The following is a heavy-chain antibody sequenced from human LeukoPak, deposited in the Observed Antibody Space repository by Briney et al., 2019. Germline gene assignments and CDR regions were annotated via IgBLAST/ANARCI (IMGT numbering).Heavy chain of an antibody. CDR1: GGSFSGYY. CDR3: ARGVVRGVSVAYY. V-gene: IGHV4-34*01. Sequence: SETLSLTCAVYGGSFSGYYWSWIRQPPGKGLEWIGEINHSGGTNYNPSLRSRVTISVDTSKNQFSLNLSSVTAADTALYYCARGVVRGVSVAYYWGQGTLVTVSS. D-gene: IGHD3-10*01. J-gene: IGHJ4*02. CDR2: INHSGGT.